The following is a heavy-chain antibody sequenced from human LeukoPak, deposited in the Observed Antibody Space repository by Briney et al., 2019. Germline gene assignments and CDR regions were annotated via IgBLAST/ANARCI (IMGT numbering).Heavy chain of an antibody. CDR2: INAGSGDT. J-gene: IGHJ4*02. D-gene: IGHD3-10*01. V-gene: IGHV1-3*01. CDR1: GYIFTSCA. CDR3: ARNTADFYGGHHLFDF. Sequence: ASVKVSCKASGYIFTSCAMHWVRQAPGQRLEWMGWINAGSGDTRYSQKFHDRVTITRDTPATTAYMELSGLSSGDTALYYCARNTADFYGGHHLFDFWGQGTLVAVSS.